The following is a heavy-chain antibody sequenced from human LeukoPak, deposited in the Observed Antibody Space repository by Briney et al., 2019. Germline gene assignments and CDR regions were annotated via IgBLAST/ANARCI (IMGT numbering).Heavy chain of an antibody. CDR3: ARDFVVATNNY. D-gene: IGHD5-12*01. CDR2: ISPSGFDT. CDR1: GYTFTSYY. J-gene: IGHJ4*02. Sequence: ASVKVSCKASGYTFTSYYVHWVRQAPGQGLEWMAIISPSGFDTNYAQKFQGRITVTRDTSISTAYMELSRLRSDDTAVYYCARDFVVATNNYWGQGTLVTVSS. V-gene: IGHV1-46*01.